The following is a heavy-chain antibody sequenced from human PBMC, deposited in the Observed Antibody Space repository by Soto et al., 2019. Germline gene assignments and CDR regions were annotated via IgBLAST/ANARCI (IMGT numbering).Heavy chain of an antibody. Sequence: QVQLVQSGAEVKKPGASVKVSCKASGYTFTSYGISWVRQAPGQGLEWMGWISAYNGNTNYAQKRQGRVTMTTDTSTSTAYMELRSLRSDDTAVYYCARDLYDFWSGDNYYYYYMDVWGKGTTVTVSS. CDR2: ISAYNGNT. V-gene: IGHV1-18*01. CDR3: ARDLYDFWSGDNYYYYYMDV. J-gene: IGHJ6*03. CDR1: GYTFTSYG. D-gene: IGHD3-3*01.